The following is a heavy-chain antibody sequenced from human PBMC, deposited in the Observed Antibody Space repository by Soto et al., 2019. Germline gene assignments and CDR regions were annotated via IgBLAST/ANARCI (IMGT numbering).Heavy chain of an antibody. CDR1: GYTFTIYY. Sequence: ASVKVSCKASGYTFTIYYMHWVRQAPGQGLEWMGIINPSGGSTSYAQKFQGRVTMTRGTSTSTVYMELSSLRSEDTAVYYCARDWYSSSWYDYYYGMDVWGQGTTVTVSS. D-gene: IGHD6-13*01. J-gene: IGHJ6*02. V-gene: IGHV1-46*01. CDR2: INPSGGST. CDR3: ARDWYSSSWYDYYYGMDV.